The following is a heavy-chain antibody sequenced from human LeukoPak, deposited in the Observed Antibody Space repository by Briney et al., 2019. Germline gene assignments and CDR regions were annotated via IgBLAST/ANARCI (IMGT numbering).Heavy chain of an antibody. CDR1: GYTFTSYY. CDR3: ARGAKNDYGDYGLDY. Sequence: GASVKVSCKASGYTFTSYYMHWVRQAPGQGLEWMGIINPSGGNTSYAQKFQGRVTMTRDTSTSTVYMELSSLRSEDTAVYYCARGAKNDYGDYGLDYWGQGTPVTVSS. V-gene: IGHV1-46*01. CDR2: INPSGGNT. J-gene: IGHJ4*02. D-gene: IGHD4-17*01.